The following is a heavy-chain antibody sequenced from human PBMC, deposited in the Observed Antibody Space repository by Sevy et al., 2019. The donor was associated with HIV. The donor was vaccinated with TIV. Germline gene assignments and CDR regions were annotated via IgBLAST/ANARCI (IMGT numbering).Heavy chain of an antibody. V-gene: IGHV3-30-3*01. CDR3: ARDQHDYAGNVRTGWSDP. J-gene: IGHJ5*02. CDR1: GFTFSSYA. Sequence: GGSLRLSCAASGFTFSSYAMHWVRQAPGKGLEWVADIIYDGSKKYYADSVKGRFTISRDNSKNTLYLQMNSLRAEDTAVYYCARDQHDYAGNVRTGWSDPWGQGTLVTVSS. CDR2: IIYDGSKK. D-gene: IGHD4-17*01.